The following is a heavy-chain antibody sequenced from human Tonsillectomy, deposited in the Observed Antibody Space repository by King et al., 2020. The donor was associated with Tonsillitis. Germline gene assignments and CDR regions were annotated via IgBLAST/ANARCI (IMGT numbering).Heavy chain of an antibody. CDR2: ISYDGSHE. D-gene: IGHD3-22*01. CDR3: AKDLAGGYLSTNALDM. J-gene: IGHJ3*02. Sequence: VQLVESGGGVVQPGKSLRLSCAASGFTLINYAMHWVRQAPGKGLQWVAIISYDGSHEQYVDSVRGRFSISRDNSKNTVHLQMNSLRTEDTALYYCAKDLAGGYLSTNALDMWGQGTMVTVSS. V-gene: IGHV3-30*18. CDR1: GFTLINYA.